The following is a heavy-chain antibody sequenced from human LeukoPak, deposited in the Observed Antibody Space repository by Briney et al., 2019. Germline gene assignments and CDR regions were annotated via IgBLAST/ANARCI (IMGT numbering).Heavy chain of an antibody. J-gene: IGHJ4*02. D-gene: IGHD3-22*01. CDR1: GFIFSSYA. V-gene: IGHV3-23*01. Sequence: GGSLRLSCAASGFIFSSYAMSWVRQAPGKGLEWVSGISGSGDNTYYADSVKGRFTISRDNSKNTLYVQVNSLGTEDTAAYYCAKGSYYDSSGSFYFDYWGQGTLVTVSS. CDR2: ISGSGDNT. CDR3: AKGSYYDSSGSFYFDY.